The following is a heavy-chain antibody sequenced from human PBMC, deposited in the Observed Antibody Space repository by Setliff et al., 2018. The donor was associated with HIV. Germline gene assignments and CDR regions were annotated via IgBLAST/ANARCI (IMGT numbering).Heavy chain of an antibody. CDR1: VAPSVVTT. D-gene: IGHD2-15*01. Sequence: SETCPSPALSLVAPSVVTTGAGSGSPQGRDWSGLRTSISGTTNYNPSLKSRVTISLDTSRNQFSLKLGSVTAADTAMYYCAREHCSGGSCNGFDIWGQGTMVTVSS. V-gene: IGHV4-4*09. CDR3: AREHCSGGSCNGFDI. J-gene: IGHJ3*02. CDR2: SISGTT.